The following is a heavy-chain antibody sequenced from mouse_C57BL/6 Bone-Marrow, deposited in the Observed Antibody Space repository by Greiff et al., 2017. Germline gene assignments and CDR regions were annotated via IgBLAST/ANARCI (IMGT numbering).Heavy chain of an antibody. V-gene: IGHV1-69*01. J-gene: IGHJ2*01. CDR2: IDPSDSYT. CDR3: ARSLYYGSSYNY. D-gene: IGHD1-1*01. CDR1: GYTFTSYW. Sequence: QVQLQQPGAELVMPGASVKLSCKASGYTFTSYWMHWVKQRPGQGLEWIGAIDPSDSYTNYNQKFKGKSTLTVDKSSSPAYMRLSSLTSEDSAVDYCARSLYYGSSYNYGGQGTTLTVSS.